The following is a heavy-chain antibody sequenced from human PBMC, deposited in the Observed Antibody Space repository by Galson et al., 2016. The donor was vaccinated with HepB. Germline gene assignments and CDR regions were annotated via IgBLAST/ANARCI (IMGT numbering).Heavy chain of an antibody. J-gene: IGHJ4*02. Sequence: QSGAEVKKPGESLKISCKGSGYNFTGFWIGWVRQVPGKGLELMGIIYPGDSDTRYSTSFHGQVTISADKSINTAYLQWSSLKASDTAIYYCARHKPLGNTIMAARYWGQGSLVTVSS. CDR2: IYPGDSDT. D-gene: IGHD5-24*01. CDR1: GYNFTGFW. V-gene: IGHV5-51*01. CDR3: ARHKPLGNTIMAARY.